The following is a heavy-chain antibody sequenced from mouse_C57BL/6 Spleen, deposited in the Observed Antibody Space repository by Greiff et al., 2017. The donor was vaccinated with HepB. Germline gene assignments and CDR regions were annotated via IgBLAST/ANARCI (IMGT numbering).Heavy chain of an antibody. V-gene: IGHV2-3*01. Sequence: VQLQESGPGLVAPSQSLSITCTVSGFSLTSYGVSWVRQPPGKGLEWLGVIWGDGSTNYHSALISRLSISKDNSNRQVFLKLNSLHTDDTATYYCAKRGIYYYGSSYEEGAMDYWGQGTSVTFSS. CDR2: IWGDGST. CDR1: GFSLTSYG. CDR3: AKRGIYYYGSSYEEGAMDY. J-gene: IGHJ4*01. D-gene: IGHD1-1*01.